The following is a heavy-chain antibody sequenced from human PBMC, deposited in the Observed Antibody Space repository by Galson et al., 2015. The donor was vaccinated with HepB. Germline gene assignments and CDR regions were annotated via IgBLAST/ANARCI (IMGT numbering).Heavy chain of an antibody. Sequence: SLRLSCAASGFTFSSYAMHWVRQAPGKGLEWVAVISYDGSNKYYADSVKGRFTISRDNSKNTLYLQMNSLRAEDTAVYYCARDSEDIVVVPAARGRYYYYYMDVWGKGTTVTVSS. J-gene: IGHJ6*03. CDR3: ARDSEDIVVVPAARGRYYYYYMDV. CDR1: GFTFSSYA. V-gene: IGHV3-30-3*01. D-gene: IGHD2-2*01. CDR2: ISYDGSNK.